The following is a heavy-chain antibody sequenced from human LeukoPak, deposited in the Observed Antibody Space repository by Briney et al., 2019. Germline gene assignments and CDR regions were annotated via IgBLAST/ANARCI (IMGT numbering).Heavy chain of an antibody. D-gene: IGHD3-22*01. J-gene: IGHJ4*02. CDR3: ALLRSDYYDSSGQFDY. CDR1: GFTFSGYS. V-gene: IGHV3-48*04. Sequence: GGSLRLSCAASGFTFSGYSMNWVRQAPGKGLEWVSYISSSSSTIYYADPVKGRFTISRDNAKNSLYLQMNSLRAEDTAVYYCALLRSDYYDSSGQFDYWGQGTLVTVSS. CDR2: ISSSSSTI.